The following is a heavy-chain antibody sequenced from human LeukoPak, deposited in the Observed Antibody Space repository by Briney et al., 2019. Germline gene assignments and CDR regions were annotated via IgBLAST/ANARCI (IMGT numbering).Heavy chain of an antibody. CDR3: AKAPYGDYYYYAMDV. CDR1: GDTFTGYY. CDR2: INPNSAGT. V-gene: IGHV1-2*02. J-gene: IGHJ6*02. D-gene: IGHD4-17*01. Sequence: ASVKVSCKASGDTFTGYYIHWVRQAPGQGLEWMGWINPNSAGTNYAQKFQGRVTMTRDTSISTAYMELSRLRSDDTAVYYCAKAPYGDYYYYAMDVWGQGTTVTVS.